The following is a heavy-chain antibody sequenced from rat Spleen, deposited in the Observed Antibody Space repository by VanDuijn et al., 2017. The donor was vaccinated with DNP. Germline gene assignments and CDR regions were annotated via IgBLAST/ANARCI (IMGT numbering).Heavy chain of an antibody. J-gene: IGHJ2*01. Sequence: QVQLRESGPGLVQPSQTLSLTCTVSGFSLTSYGVCWVRQPPGKGLEWIASISNGGSTNYNSALEARLSISRDTSKSQVLLKMNSLQTEDTAMYFWSLYNSGYYFDYWGQGVMVTVSS. CDR2: ISNGGST. V-gene: IGHV2S12*01. CDR1: GFSLTSYG. CDR3: SLYNSGYYFDY. D-gene: IGHD4-3*01.